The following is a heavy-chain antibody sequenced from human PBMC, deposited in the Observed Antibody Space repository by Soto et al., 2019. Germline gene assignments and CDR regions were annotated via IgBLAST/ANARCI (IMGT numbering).Heavy chain of an antibody. J-gene: IGHJ4*02. V-gene: IGHV3-21*01. D-gene: IGHD3-22*01. CDR3: ARDREYYYDSSGYFYFDS. Sequence: EVQLVESGGGLVKPGGSLRLSCAASGFTFSSYSMNWVRQAPGKGLEWVSSISSSSSYIYYADSVKGRFTISRDNAKNSLYLQMNSLRAEDTAVYYCARDREYYYDSSGYFYFDSWGQVTLVTVSS. CDR1: GFTFSSYS. CDR2: ISSSSSYI.